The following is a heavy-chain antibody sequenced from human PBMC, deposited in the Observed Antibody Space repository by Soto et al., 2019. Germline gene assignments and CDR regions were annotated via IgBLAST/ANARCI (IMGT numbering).Heavy chain of an antibody. CDR2: ISGSGGIT. CDR3: AKDRTTGVVKGRGMDV. J-gene: IGHJ6*02. Sequence: LRLSFAASGFTFSSYAMSWVRQAPGKGLEWVSAISGSGGITYYADSVKGRFTISRDNSKNTLYLQMNSLRAEDTAVYYCAKDRTTGVVKGRGMDVWGQGTTVTVSS. V-gene: IGHV3-23*01. CDR1: GFTFSSYA. D-gene: IGHD3-3*01.